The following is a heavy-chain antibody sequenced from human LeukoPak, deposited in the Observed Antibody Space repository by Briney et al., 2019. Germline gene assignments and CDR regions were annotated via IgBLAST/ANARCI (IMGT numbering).Heavy chain of an antibody. CDR1: GFTFSTYA. J-gene: IGHJ4*02. CDR2: ISGSGGST. Sequence: PGGSLRLSCAASGFTFSTYAMSWVRQAPGKGLEWVSAISGSGGSTYYADSVKGRFTISRDNSKNTLYLQMNSLRAEDTAVYYCAKDLFEYSSGECYWGQGTLVTVSS. CDR3: AKDLFEYSSGECY. D-gene: IGHD6-19*01. V-gene: IGHV3-23*01.